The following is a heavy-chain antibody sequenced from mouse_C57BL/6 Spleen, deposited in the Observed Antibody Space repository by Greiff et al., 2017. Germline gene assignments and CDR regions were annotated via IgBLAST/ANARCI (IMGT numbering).Heavy chain of an antibody. J-gene: IGHJ2*01. Sequence: QVQLQQSGAELVKPGASVKISCKASGYAFSSYWMNWVKQRPGKGLEWIGQIYPGDGDTNYNGKFKGKATLTADKSSSTAYMQLSSLTSEDSAVYFCARDYDYVSFDYWGQGTTLTVSS. V-gene: IGHV1-80*01. CDR3: ARDYDYVSFDY. CDR1: GYAFSSYW. CDR2: IYPGDGDT. D-gene: IGHD2-4*01.